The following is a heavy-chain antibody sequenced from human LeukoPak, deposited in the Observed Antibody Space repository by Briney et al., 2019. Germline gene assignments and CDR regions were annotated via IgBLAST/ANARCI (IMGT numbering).Heavy chain of an antibody. D-gene: IGHD3-16*01. CDR1: GGSISSYY. Sequence: SETLSLTCTVSGGSISSYYWSWIRQPPGKGLEWIGYIYYSGSTNYNPSLKSRVTISVDASKNQFSLKLSSVTAADTAVYYCARHPNPYGYFDYWGQGTLVTVSS. CDR2: IYYSGST. J-gene: IGHJ4*02. CDR3: ARHPNPYGYFDY. V-gene: IGHV4-59*08.